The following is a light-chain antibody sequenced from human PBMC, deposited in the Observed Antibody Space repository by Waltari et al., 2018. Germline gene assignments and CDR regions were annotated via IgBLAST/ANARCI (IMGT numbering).Light chain of an antibody. Sequence: EIVMTQSPAILSVSPGERATLPCRASQRFSNNLAWYQQKPGQAPRLPIYGASARATRFPASFSGSESGTDFTLTISSLLSEDFAVYFCQHYNAWPRAFGQGTRVEIK. CDR1: QRFSNN. V-gene: IGKV3-15*01. CDR3: QHYNAWPRA. CDR2: GAS. J-gene: IGKJ1*01.